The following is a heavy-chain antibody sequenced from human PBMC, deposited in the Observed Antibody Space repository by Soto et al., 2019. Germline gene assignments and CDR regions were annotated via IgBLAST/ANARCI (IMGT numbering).Heavy chain of an antibody. V-gene: IGHV3-33*01. CDR3: ARDGEVVGYGDI. CDR2: IWYDGSNK. Sequence: GGSLRLSCAASGFTFSSYGMHWVRQAPGKGLEWVAVIWYDGSNKYYADSVKGRFTISRDNSKNTLYLQMNSLRAEDTAVYYCARDGEVVGYGDIWGQGTMVTVSS. J-gene: IGHJ3*02. CDR1: GFTFSSYG. D-gene: IGHD3-22*01.